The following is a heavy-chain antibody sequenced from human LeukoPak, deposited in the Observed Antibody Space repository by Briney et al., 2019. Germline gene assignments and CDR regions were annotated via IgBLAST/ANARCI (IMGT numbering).Heavy chain of an antibody. D-gene: IGHD2-2*01. Sequence: GGSLRLSCAASGFTFSSFGMHWVRQAPGKGLEWVAVIWYDESNEYYADSVKGRFTISRDNSKNTLYLQMNSLRAEDTAVYYCARDLETIVVVPTSHFDYWGQGTLVTVSS. CDR1: GFTFSSFG. CDR2: IWYDESNE. V-gene: IGHV3-33*01. CDR3: ARDLETIVVVPTSHFDY. J-gene: IGHJ4*02.